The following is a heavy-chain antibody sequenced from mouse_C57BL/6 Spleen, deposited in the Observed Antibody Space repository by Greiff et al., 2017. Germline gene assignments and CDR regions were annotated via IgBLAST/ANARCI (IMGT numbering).Heavy chain of an antibody. D-gene: IGHD2-2*01. J-gene: IGHJ4*01. Sequence: VQLQQPGAELVKPGASVKMSCKASGYTFTSYWITWVKQRPGQGLEWIGDIYPGSGSTNYNEKFKSKATLTVDTSSSTAYMQLSSLTSEDSAVYYCASYYGYDDAMDYWGQGTSVTVSS. CDR2: IYPGSGST. CDR3: ASYYGYDDAMDY. CDR1: GYTFTSYW. V-gene: IGHV1-55*01.